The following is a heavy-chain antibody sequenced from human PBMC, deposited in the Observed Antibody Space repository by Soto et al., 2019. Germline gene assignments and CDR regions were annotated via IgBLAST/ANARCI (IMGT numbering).Heavy chain of an antibody. CDR2: IDPSDSYT. CDR3: ARQGGTGNWFDP. Sequence: EVQLVQSGAEVKKPGESLRISCRGSGYSFTTYWISWVRQMPGKGLEWMGRIDPSDSYTNYSPSFQGHVTISADKSISTAYLQWSSLKASDTAMYYCARQGGTGNWFDPWGQGTLVTVPS. J-gene: IGHJ5*02. CDR1: GYSFTTYW. D-gene: IGHD1-26*01. V-gene: IGHV5-10-1*01.